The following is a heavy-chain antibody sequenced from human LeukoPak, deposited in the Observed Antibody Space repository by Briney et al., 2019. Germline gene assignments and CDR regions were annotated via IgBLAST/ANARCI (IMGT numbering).Heavy chain of an antibody. CDR3: ARLVVSSWYHEVLLGRDY. CDR2: IYHSGST. J-gene: IGHJ4*02. CDR1: GGSIKSGSYY. V-gene: IGHV4-39*01. D-gene: IGHD6-13*01. Sequence: PSETLSLTCTVSGGSIKSGSYYWGWIRQPPGKGLEWIGSIYHSGSTYYNPSLKSRVTISVDTSKNQFSLKLSSVTAADTAVYYCARLVVSSWYHEVLLGRDYWGQGTLVTVSS.